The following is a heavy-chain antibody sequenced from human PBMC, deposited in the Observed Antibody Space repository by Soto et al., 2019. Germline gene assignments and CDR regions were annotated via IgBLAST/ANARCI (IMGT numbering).Heavy chain of an antibody. CDR3: VREQWLVSYCYFDL. V-gene: IGHV3-23*01. CDR2: IVGSGSST. Sequence: EVQLLESGGGLVQPGGSLRLSCAASGFTFSIYAMSWVRQAPGKGLEWVSAIVGSGSSTFYADSVKGRLTISRDNSKNTLYLKMDSLRVEDTALYFCVREQWLVSYCYFDLWGRGTLVTVS. CDR1: GFTFSIYA. J-gene: IGHJ2*01. D-gene: IGHD6-19*01.